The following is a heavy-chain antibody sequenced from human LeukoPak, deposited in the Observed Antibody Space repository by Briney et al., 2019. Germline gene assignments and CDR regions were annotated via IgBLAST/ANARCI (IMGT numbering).Heavy chain of an antibody. CDR3: ASSDGPADYYDSSGYCDY. Sequence: SETLSLTCAVYGGSFSGYYWSWIRQPPGKGLEWIGEINHSGSTNYNPSLKSRVTISVDTSKNQFSLKLSSVPAADTAVYYCASSDGPADYYDSSGYCDYWGQGTLATVSS. J-gene: IGHJ4*02. V-gene: IGHV4-34*01. CDR2: INHSGST. CDR1: GGSFSGYY. D-gene: IGHD3-22*01.